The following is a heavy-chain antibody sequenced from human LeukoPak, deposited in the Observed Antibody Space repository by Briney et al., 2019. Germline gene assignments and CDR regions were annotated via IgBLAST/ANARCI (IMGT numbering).Heavy chain of an antibody. CDR1: GYTFTSYY. Sequence: ASVKVSCKASGYTFTSYYMHWVRQAPGQGLEWMGIINPSGGSSSYAQKFQGRVTMTRDMSTSTAYMELSSLRSEDTAVYYCARESRERAAFDIWGQGTMVTVSS. D-gene: IGHD2-2*01. V-gene: IGHV1-46*01. J-gene: IGHJ3*02. CDR2: INPSGGSS. CDR3: ARESRERAAFDI.